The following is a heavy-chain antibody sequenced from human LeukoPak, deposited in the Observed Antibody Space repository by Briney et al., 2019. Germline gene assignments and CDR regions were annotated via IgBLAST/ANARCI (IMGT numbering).Heavy chain of an antibody. Sequence: SSETLSLTCTVSGGSISNYYWSWIRQPPGKGLEWIGYIYYSGSTDYNPSLESRVTISVDTSKNQFSLKLSSVTAADTAVYYCARHTQGYYYYGMDVWGQGTTVTVSS. V-gene: IGHV4-59*01. CDR2: IYYSGST. CDR3: ARHTQGYYYYGMDV. J-gene: IGHJ6*02. D-gene: IGHD2-2*02. CDR1: GGSISNYY.